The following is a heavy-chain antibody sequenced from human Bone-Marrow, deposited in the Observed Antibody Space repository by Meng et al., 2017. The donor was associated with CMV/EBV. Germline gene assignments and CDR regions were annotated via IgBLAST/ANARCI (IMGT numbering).Heavy chain of an antibody. CDR3: ARDRPLRFLEWLSRPTLDY. CDR1: GFTFSSYW. J-gene: IGHJ4*02. D-gene: IGHD3-3*01. CDR2: IKQDGSEK. Sequence: GESLKISCAASGFTFSSYWMSWVRQAPGKGLEWVANIKQDGSEKYYVDSVKGRFTISRDNAKNSLYLQMNSLRAEDTAVYYCARDRPLRFLEWLSRPTLDYWGQGTLVTGSS. V-gene: IGHV3-7*01.